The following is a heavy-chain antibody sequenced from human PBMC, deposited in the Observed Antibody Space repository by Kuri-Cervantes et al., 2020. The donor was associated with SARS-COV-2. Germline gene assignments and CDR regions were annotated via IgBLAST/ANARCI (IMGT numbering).Heavy chain of an antibody. V-gene: IGHV3-30*18. CDR1: GFTFSSYG. Sequence: GGSLRLSCAASGFTFSSYGMHWVRQAPGKGLEWVAVISYDGSNKYYEDSVKGRFTVSRDNSKNTLYLQMNSLRAEDTAVYYCAKVEGYSYGYYYYGMDVWGQGTTVTVSS. J-gene: IGHJ6*02. CDR2: ISYDGSNK. D-gene: IGHD5-18*01. CDR3: AKVEGYSYGYYYYGMDV.